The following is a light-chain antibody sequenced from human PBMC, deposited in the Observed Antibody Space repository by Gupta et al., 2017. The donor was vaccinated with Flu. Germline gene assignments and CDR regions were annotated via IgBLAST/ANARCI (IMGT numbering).Light chain of an antibody. Sequence: SYALTQSPSVSVSPGQTARITCSGDALAKQDAYWYRQKPGQAPVLVIYEDSGRPAGIPERFSGSSSGTTVTLTISGVQAEEEADYYCQSGHSSGIVVFGGGTKVTVL. CDR2: EDS. CDR3: QSGHSSGIVV. CDR1: ALAKQD. J-gene: IGLJ2*01. V-gene: IGLV3-25*02.